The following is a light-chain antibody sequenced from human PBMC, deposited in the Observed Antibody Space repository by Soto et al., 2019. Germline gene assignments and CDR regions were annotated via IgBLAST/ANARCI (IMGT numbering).Light chain of an antibody. Sequence: QSALTQPRSVSGSPGQSVTIFCAGTSNDVGYYNYVSWYRQHPGKAPQLMIYDVTKRPPGVPDRFSGSKSGNTASLTISGLQAEDEADYYCCSYAGSYIEIFGGGTKVTVL. V-gene: IGLV2-11*01. J-gene: IGLJ2*01. CDR1: SNDVGYYNY. CDR2: DVT. CDR3: CSYAGSYIEI.